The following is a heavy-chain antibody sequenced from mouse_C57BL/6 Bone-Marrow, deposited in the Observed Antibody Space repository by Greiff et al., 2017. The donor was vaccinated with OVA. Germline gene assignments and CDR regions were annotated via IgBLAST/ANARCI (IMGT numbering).Heavy chain of an antibody. D-gene: IGHD3-1*01. Sequence: QVQLQQPGAELVKPGASVKLSCKASGYTFTSYWMHWVKQRPGRGLEWIGRIDPNSGGTKYNEKFKSKATLTVDKPSSTAYMPLSSLTSEDAAVYYCARSVSREALNYWGQGTTLTVSS. CDR1: GYTFTSYW. CDR2: IDPNSGGT. CDR3: ARSVSREALNY. J-gene: IGHJ2*01. V-gene: IGHV1-72*01.